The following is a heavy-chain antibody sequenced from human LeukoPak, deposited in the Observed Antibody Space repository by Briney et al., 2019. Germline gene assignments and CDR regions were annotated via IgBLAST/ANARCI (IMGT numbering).Heavy chain of an antibody. CDR3: ASGITMVRGPLDY. CDR1: GFTFSSSG. J-gene: IGHJ4*02. Sequence: PGGSLRLSCAASGFTFSSSGTHWVRQAPGKGLEWVAFIRYDGTSKYYADSVKGRFTISRDNAKNSLYLQMNSLRAEDTAVYYCASGITMVRGPLDYWGQGTLVTVSS. D-gene: IGHD3-10*01. CDR2: IRYDGTSK. V-gene: IGHV3-30*02.